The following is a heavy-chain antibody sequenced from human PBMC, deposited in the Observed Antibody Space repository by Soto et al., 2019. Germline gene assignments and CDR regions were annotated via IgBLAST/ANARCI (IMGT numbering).Heavy chain of an antibody. D-gene: IGHD6-13*01. CDR3: AKAKYSSSWWAVDY. J-gene: IGHJ4*02. CDR2: TSASGGTT. Sequence: EVQLLESGDGFIQPGGSLSLSCAASGFTFGSYAMSWVRQAPGKGLEWVSSTSASGGTTYYADSVKGRFTISRDNSKNMLYLEMNSLRAEDTAVYYCAKAKYSSSWWAVDYWGQGTLVTVSS. CDR1: GFTFGSYA. V-gene: IGHV3-23*01.